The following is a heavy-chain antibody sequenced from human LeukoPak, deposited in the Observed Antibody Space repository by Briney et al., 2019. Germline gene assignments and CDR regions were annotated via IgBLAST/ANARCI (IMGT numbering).Heavy chain of an antibody. CDR3: ARGGYYDFWSGPDPGGFITGYYGMDV. CDR1: GYTFTSYG. D-gene: IGHD3-3*01. CDR2: ISAYNGNT. V-gene: IGHV1-18*01. Sequence: ASVKVSCKASGYTFTSYGISWVRQAPGQGLEWMGWISAYNGNTNYARKLQGRVTMTTDTSTSTAYMELRSLRSDDTAVYYCARGGYYDFWSGPDPGGFITGYYGMDVWGQGTTVTVSS. J-gene: IGHJ6*02.